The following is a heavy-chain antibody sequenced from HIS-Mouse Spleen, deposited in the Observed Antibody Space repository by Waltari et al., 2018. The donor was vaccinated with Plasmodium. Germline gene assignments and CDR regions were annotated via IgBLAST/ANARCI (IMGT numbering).Heavy chain of an antibody. V-gene: IGHV1-2*02. J-gene: IGHJ4*02. D-gene: IGHD3-3*01. CDR1: GYTFTGYY. Sequence: QVQLVQSGAEVKKPGASVKVSCKASGYTFTGYYIHWVRQAPGQGLEWMGWINPNSGGTNYAQKFQGRVTMTRDTSISTAYMELSRLRSDDTAVYYCARSPPFYDFWSGYYDYWGQGTLVTVSS. CDR2: INPNSGGT. CDR3: ARSPPFYDFWSGYYDY.